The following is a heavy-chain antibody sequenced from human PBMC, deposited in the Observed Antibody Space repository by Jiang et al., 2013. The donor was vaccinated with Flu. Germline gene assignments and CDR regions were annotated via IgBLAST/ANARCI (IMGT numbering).Heavy chain of an antibody. J-gene: IGHJ4*02. D-gene: IGHD4-17*01. Sequence: TVSGGVHQQWWLLLDLDPPXPREGPGVAWIHLLHGSTYYNPSLKSRFTISLDTSKNQXSLKLSSVTAADTAVYYCARGGTDYGDSFFDYWGQGNLVTVSS. CDR2: LLHGST. CDR3: ARGGTDYGDSFFDY. V-gene: IGHV4-31*03. CDR1: GGVHQQWWLL.